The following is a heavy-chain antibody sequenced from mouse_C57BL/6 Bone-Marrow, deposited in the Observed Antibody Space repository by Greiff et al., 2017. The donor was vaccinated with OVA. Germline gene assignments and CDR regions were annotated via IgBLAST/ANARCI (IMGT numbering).Heavy chain of an antibody. D-gene: IGHD2-1*01. CDR3: ARESDGNYGAMDY. J-gene: IGHJ4*01. Sequence: DVHLVESGPGLVKPSQSLSLTCSVTGYSITSGYYWNWIRQFPGNKLEWMGYISYDGSNNYNPSLKNRISITRDTSKNQFFLKLNSVTTEDTATYYCARESDGNYGAMDYWGQGTSVTVSS. V-gene: IGHV3-6*01. CDR1: GYSITSGYY. CDR2: ISYDGSN.